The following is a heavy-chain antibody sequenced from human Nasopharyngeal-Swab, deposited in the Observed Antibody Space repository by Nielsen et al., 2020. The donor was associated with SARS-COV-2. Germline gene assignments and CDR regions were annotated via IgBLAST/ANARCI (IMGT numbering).Heavy chain of an antibody. V-gene: IGHV4-39*01. CDR1: GGSISSSSYY. D-gene: IGHD3-3*01. J-gene: IGHJ4*02. Sequence: GSLRLSCTVSGGSISSSSYYWGWIRQPPGKGLEWIGSIYYSGSTYYNPFLKSRVTISVDTSKNQFSLKLSSVTAADTAVYYCARQLTSITIFGVVTRAFDYWGQGTLVTVSS. CDR3: ARQLTSITIFGVVTRAFDY. CDR2: IYYSGST.